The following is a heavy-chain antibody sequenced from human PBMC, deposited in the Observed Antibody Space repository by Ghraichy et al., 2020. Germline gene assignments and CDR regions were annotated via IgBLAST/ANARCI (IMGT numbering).Heavy chain of an antibody. V-gene: IGHV3-23*01. J-gene: IGHJ4*02. Sequence: GGSLRLSCAASGFTFSSYAMSWVRQAPGKGLEWLSAISGSGGSTYYADSVKGRFTISRDNSKNTLYLQMNGLRAEDTAVYYCAKCGLSHGWSGYYFDYWGQGTLVTVSS. CDR2: ISGSGGST. CDR3: AKCGLSHGWSGYYFDY. D-gene: IGHD2-15*01. CDR1: GFTFSSYA.